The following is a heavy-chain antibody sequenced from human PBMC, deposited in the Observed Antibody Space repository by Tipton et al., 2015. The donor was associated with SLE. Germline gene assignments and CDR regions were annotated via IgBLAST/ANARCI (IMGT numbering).Heavy chain of an antibody. V-gene: IGHV4-59*10. Sequence: TLSLTCAVYGGSFSGYYWSWIRQPPGKGLEWIGRIHTSGSTNYNPSLKSRVTISVDTSKNQFSLKLSSVTAADTAVYYCAREVRAYYDFWSGHGMDVWGQGTTVTVSS. D-gene: IGHD3-3*01. CDR1: GGSFSGYY. CDR2: IHTSGST. J-gene: IGHJ6*02. CDR3: AREVRAYYDFWSGHGMDV.